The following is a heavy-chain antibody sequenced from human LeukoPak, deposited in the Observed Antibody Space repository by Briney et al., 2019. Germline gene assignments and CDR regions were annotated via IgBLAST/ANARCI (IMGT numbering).Heavy chain of an antibody. CDR2: INIDSITV. CDR3: STAKFDN. CDR1: AFPLSSYS. Sequence: GGSLRLSCAASAFPLSSYSINWVRQAPGKGLEWDSYINIDSITVNYADSVKGQFTISRDNAKNSLYLQMNTLRAEDTSVYYCSTAKFDNWGQGTVVTVSS. J-gene: IGHJ4*02. V-gene: IGHV3-48*01.